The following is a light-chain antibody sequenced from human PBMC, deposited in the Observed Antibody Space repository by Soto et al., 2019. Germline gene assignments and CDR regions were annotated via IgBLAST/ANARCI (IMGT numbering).Light chain of an antibody. CDR2: EGS. V-gene: IGLV2-23*01. CDR3: CSDETSSTYV. J-gene: IGLJ1*01. CDR1: SSDVGSYNL. Sequence: QSVLTQPDSVSGSPGQSITISCTGTSSDVGSYNLVSWYQHHPGKTPKLMIYEGSRRPSGVSNRFSASKSGNTASLTISGLQAEDEAEYCCCSDETSSTYVFGSGTNVTVL.